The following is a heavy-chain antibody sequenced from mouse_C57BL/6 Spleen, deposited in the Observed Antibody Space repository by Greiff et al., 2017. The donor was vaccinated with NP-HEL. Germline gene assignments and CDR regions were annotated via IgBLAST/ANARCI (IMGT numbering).Heavy chain of an antibody. J-gene: IGHJ1*03. CDR3: VRHEGLRRDWYFDV. Sequence: EVHLVESGGGLVQPKGSLKLSCAASGFSFNTYAMNWVRQAPGKGLEWVARIRSKSNNYATYYADSVKDRFTISRDDSESMLYLQMNNLKTEDTAMYYCVRHEGLRRDWYFDVWGTGTTVTVSS. CDR1: GFSFNTYA. CDR2: IRSKSNNYAT. V-gene: IGHV10-1*01. D-gene: IGHD2-4*01.